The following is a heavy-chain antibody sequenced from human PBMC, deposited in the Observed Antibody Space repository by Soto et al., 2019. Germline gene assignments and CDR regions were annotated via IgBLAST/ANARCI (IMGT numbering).Heavy chain of an antibody. Sequence: EVQLVESGGGLVRPGGSLRLSCAASGFTFSYYWMHWVRQAPGKGLVLVSRIHSDGSSTTYAGFVKGRFIISRDNARNTVDLPMNGVEDEGKVVCDCARGDGGDFDLWGQGAVDTVS. CDR3: ARGDGGDFDL. CDR2: IHSDGSST. J-gene: IGHJ3*01. D-gene: IGHD4-17*01. V-gene: IGHV3-74*01. CDR1: GFTFSYYW.